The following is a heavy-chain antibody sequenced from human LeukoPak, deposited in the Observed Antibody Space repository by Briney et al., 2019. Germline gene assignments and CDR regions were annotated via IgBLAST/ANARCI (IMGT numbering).Heavy chain of an antibody. D-gene: IGHD3-3*01. CDR2: MNPNSGNT. J-gene: IGHJ4*02. Sequence: VASVKVSCKASGYTFTSYDINWVRQATGQGLEWMGWMNPNSGNTGYAQKFQGRVTITRNTSIGTAYMELSSLRSEDTAVYYCARGYDFWSGYDYWGQGTLVTVSS. CDR1: GYTFTSYD. V-gene: IGHV1-8*03. CDR3: ARGYDFWSGYDY.